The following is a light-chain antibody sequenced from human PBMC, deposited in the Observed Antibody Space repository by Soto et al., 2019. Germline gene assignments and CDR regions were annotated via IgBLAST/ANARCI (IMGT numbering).Light chain of an antibody. CDR1: ISDVGRYSY. CDR3: CSYAGTYTGV. J-gene: IGLJ1*01. CDR2: DVS. Sequence: ALTQPRSVCGSPRQSFSISWTGTISDVGRYSYVSWYQQHPGKAPKLMIYDVSERPSGVPDRFSGYKSGNTASLTISGLQAEDEADYYCCSYAGTYTGVFGTGTKVTV. V-gene: IGLV2-11*01.